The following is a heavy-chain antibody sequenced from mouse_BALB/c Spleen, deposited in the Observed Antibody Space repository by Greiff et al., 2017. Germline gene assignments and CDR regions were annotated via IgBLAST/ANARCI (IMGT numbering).Heavy chain of an antibody. J-gene: IGHJ3*01. CDR3: ARDWDEFAY. V-gene: IGHV3-2*02. CDR1: GYSITSDYA. Sequence: EVQLVESGPGLVKPSQSLSLTCTVTGYSITSDYAWNWIRQFPGNKLEWMGYISYSGSTSYNPSLKSRISITRDTSKNQFFLQLNSVTTEDTATYYCARDWDEFAYWGQGTLVTVSA. CDR2: ISYSGST. D-gene: IGHD4-1*01.